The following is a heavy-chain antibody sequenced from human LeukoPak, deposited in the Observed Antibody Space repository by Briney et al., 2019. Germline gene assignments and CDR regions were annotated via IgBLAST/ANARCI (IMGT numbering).Heavy chain of an antibody. V-gene: IGHV1-18*01. CDR1: GYTFTSYG. Sequence: ASVKVSCKASGYTFTSYGINWVRQAPGQGLEWMGWISAHNGNTNYAQKLQDRVTMTTDTSTSTAYMELRSLRSDDTAIYYCARMMSIPVAGHRPLFDYWGQGTLVTVSS. CDR3: ARMMSIPVAGHRPLFDY. D-gene: IGHD6-19*01. J-gene: IGHJ4*02. CDR2: ISAHNGNT.